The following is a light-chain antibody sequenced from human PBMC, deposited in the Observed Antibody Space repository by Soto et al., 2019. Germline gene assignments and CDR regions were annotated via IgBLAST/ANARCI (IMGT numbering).Light chain of an antibody. CDR1: NSDVGIYDF. Sequence: QSALTQPASVSGTPGQSITISCTGSNSDVGIYDFVSWYQHHPGRAPKLIVSEVSHRPSGVSNRFSGSKSGNTASLTISGLQSEDAADHYCISYTSVDVRYVFGNGTKFTV. J-gene: IGLJ1*01. CDR2: EVS. V-gene: IGLV2-14*01. CDR3: ISYTSVDVRYV.